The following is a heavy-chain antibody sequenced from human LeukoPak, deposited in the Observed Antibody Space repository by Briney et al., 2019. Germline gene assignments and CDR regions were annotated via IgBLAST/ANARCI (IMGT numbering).Heavy chain of an antibody. CDR3: AREGAPYSSSSSGFDP. Sequence: ASVKVSCKASGYTFTGYYMYWVRQAPGQGLEWMGWINPNSGGTNYAQKFQGRVTMTRDTSISTAYMELSRLRSDDTAVYHCAREGAPYSSSSSGFDPWGQGTLVTVSS. CDR1: GYTFTGYY. D-gene: IGHD6-6*01. CDR2: INPNSGGT. V-gene: IGHV1-2*02. J-gene: IGHJ5*02.